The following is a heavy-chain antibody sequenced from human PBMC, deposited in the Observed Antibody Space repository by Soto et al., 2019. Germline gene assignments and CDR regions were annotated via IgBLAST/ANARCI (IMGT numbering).Heavy chain of an antibody. V-gene: IGHV3-33*01. CDR3: ARDPGKDEGIDY. CDR2: IWHDGKNK. Sequence: QVQVVESGGGVVQPGTSLRLSCAASGFTFSNFGMHWVRQAPVKGLEWVAVIWHDGKNKYYADSVEGRFTVSRDNSKNTLNLQMNSLRAEDTAVYYGARDPGKDEGIDYWGQGTLVFVSS. J-gene: IGHJ4*02. CDR1: GFTFSNFG.